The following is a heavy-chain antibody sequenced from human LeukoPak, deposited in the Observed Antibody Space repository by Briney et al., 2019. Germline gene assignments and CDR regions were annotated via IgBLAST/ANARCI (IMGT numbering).Heavy chain of an antibody. Sequence: GGSLRLSCAASGFSFSSYEMNWVRQAPGKGLEWISYISASGTLTHYADSVKGRFTISRDNSKNTLYLQMNSLRAEDTAVYYCAKGAVAGTWFYYFDYWGQGTLVAVSS. CDR3: AKGAVAGTWFYYFDY. CDR1: GFSFSSYE. CDR2: ISASGTLT. D-gene: IGHD6-19*01. J-gene: IGHJ4*02. V-gene: IGHV3-23*01.